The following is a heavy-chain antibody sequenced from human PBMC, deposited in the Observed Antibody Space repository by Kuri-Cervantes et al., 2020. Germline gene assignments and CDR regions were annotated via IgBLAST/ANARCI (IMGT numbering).Heavy chain of an antibody. D-gene: IGHD4-17*01. J-gene: IGHJ5*01. Sequence: SETLSLTCTVSGGSISSYYWSWIRQPAGKGLEWIGRIYTSGSTNYNPSLKSRVTMSVDTSKNQFSLKLSSVTAADTAVYYCAREIDYGDYGWFDSWGQGTLVTDSS. CDR1: GGSISSYY. CDR3: AREIDYGDYGWFDS. CDR2: IYTSGST. V-gene: IGHV4-4*07.